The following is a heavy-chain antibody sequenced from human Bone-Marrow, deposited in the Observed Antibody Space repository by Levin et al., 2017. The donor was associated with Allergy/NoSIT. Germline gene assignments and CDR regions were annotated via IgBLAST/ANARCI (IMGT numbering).Heavy chain of an antibody. CDR2: IYYSGST. D-gene: IGHD6-19*01. V-gene: IGHV4-61*01. CDR3: ARESRLVRAIFDY. CDR1: GGSVSSGSYY. Sequence: SETLSLTCTVSGGSVSSGSYYWSWIRQPPGKGLEWIGYIYYSGSTNYNPSLKSRVTISVDTSKNQFSLKLSSVTAADTAVYYCARESRLVRAIFDYWGQGTLVTVSS. J-gene: IGHJ4*02.